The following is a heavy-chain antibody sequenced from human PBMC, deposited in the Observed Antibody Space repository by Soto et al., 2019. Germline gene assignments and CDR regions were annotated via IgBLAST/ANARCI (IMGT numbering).Heavy chain of an antibody. CDR1: GFTFSSND. CDR2: ISYHGNSK. Sequence: QVQLVESGGGVVQPGRSLRLSCAASGFTFSSNDMHWVHQAPGKGLEWVALISYHGNSKYYADSVKGRFTISRDNSKDTLYLQISNLRTEDTAEYYCARDSSSWYGREKYLDSWGQGTLVTVSS. V-gene: IGHV3-30-3*01. D-gene: IGHD6-13*01. CDR3: ARDSSSWYGREKYLDS. J-gene: IGHJ4*02.